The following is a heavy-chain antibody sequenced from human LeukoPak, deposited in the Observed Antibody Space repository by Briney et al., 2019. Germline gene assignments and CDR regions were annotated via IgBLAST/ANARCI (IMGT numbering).Heavy chain of an antibody. Sequence: SETLSLTCPVSGGSISSYYWSRIRQPPGKGLEWIGYIYYSGSTNYNPSLKSRVTISEDTSKNQFSLKLTSVTAADTAVYYCARHSAHSSTNDAFDMWGQGTLVIVSS. CDR2: IYYSGST. J-gene: IGHJ3*02. D-gene: IGHD6-13*01. V-gene: IGHV4-59*01. CDR1: GGSISSYY. CDR3: ARHSAHSSTNDAFDM.